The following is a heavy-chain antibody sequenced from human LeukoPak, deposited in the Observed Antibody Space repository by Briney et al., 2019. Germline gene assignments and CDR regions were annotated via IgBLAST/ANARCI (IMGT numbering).Heavy chain of an antibody. CDR1: GFSLTTSGVG. D-gene: IGHD6-19*01. Sequence: SGPTLVNPTQTLTLTCSFPGFSLTTSGVGVGWIRQPPRKALEWLALIYWDDDKRYSPSLKSSLTITKDTSKNQVVLTMTSMDPVDTATYYCAHRPVAVAGTFDYWGQGTLVTVSS. J-gene: IGHJ4*02. CDR3: AHRPVAVAGTFDY. V-gene: IGHV2-5*02. CDR2: IYWDDDK.